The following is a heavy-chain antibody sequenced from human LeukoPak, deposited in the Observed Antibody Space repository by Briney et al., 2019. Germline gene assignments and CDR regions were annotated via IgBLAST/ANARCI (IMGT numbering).Heavy chain of an antibody. J-gene: IGHJ6*03. CDR2: IYTSGST. D-gene: IGHD3-10*01. CDR1: GGSISSYY. CDR3: ARHYPYYYYMDV. Sequence: SETLSLTCTVSGGSISSYYWSWIRRPPGKGLEWIGYIYTSGSTNYNPSLKSRVTISVDTSKNQFSLKLSSVTAADTAVYYCARHYPYYYYMDVWGKGTTVTVSS. V-gene: IGHV4-4*09.